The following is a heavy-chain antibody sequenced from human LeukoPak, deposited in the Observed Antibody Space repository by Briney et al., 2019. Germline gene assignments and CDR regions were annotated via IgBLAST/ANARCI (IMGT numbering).Heavy chain of an antibody. V-gene: IGHV3-30*18. CDR3: AKDRDYSNYNYYYYGMDV. CDR1: GFTFSSYG. D-gene: IGHD4-11*01. J-gene: IGHJ6*02. Sequence: GGSLRLSCAASGFTFSSYGMHWVRQAPGKGLEWVAVISYDGSNKYYADSVKGRLTISRDNSKNTLYLQMNSLRAEDTAVYYCAKDRDYSNYNYYYYGMDVWGQGTTVTVSS. CDR2: ISYDGSNK.